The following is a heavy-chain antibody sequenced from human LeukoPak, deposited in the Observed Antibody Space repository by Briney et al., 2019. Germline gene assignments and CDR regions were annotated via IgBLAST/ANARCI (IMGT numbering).Heavy chain of an antibody. V-gene: IGHV3-23*01. Sequence: PGGSLRLSCAASGFTFSSYAMSWVRQAPGKGLKWVSAISGSGGSTYYADSVKGRFTISRDNSKNTLYLQMNSLRAEDTAVYYCAKGGYYYDSSGYYLSGYWGQGTLVTVSS. J-gene: IGHJ4*02. CDR2: ISGSGGST. CDR3: AKGGYYYDSSGYYLSGY. CDR1: GFTFSSYA. D-gene: IGHD3-22*01.